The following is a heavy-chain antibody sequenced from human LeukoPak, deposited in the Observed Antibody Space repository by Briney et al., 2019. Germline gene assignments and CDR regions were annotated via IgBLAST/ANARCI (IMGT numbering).Heavy chain of an antibody. CDR1: GYSFTSYW. V-gene: IGHV5-51*01. CDR2: TYPGDSDT. D-gene: IGHD6-19*01. J-gene: IGHJ4*02. Sequence: GESLKISCKGSGYSFTSYWIGWVRQMPGKGLEWMGITYPGDSDTRYSPSFQGQVTISADKSISTAYLQWSSLKASDTAMYYCARRRYSSGGGFDYWGQGTLVTVSS. CDR3: ARRRYSSGGGFDY.